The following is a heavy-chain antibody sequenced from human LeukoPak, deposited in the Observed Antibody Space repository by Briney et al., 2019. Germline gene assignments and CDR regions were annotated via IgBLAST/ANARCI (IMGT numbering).Heavy chain of an antibody. V-gene: IGHV4-34*09. Sequence: PSETLSLTCDVYSGSFGGYYWSWIRQPPGKGLEWIGEINHSGSTSYNPSLKSRVTISVDTSKNQFSLKLSSVTAADTAVYYCASDERPETYFDYWGQGTLVTVSS. CDR2: INHSGST. J-gene: IGHJ4*02. D-gene: IGHD6-25*01. CDR1: SGSFGGYY. CDR3: ASDERPETYFDY.